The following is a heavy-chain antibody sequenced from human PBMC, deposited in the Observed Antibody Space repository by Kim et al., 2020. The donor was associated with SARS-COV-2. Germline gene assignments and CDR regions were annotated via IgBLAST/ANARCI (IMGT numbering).Heavy chain of an antibody. CDR3: ARDGFGLLGSGSYEYVFSGYYYYGMDV. Sequence: SETLSLTCAVSGGSISSSNWWSWVRQPPGKGLEWIGEIYHSGSTNYNPSLKSRVTISVDKSKNQFSLKLSSVTAADTAVYYCARDGFGLLGSGSYEYVFSGYYYYGMDVWGQGTTVTVSS. V-gene: IGHV4-4*02. D-gene: IGHD3-10*01. J-gene: IGHJ6*02. CDR2: IYHSGST. CDR1: GGSISSSNW.